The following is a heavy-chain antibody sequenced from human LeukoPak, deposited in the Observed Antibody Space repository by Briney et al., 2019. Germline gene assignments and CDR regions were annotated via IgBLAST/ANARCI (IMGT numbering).Heavy chain of an antibody. D-gene: IGHD3-10*01. Sequence: PETKSLTCTVSGGSISPYYWGWIRQPPGKGLEWIGSIYYSGSTYYNPSLKSRVTISVDTSKNQFSLKLSSVTAADTAVYYCARTTMVRGVIILAFDYWGQGTLVTVSS. CDR2: IYYSGST. CDR1: GGSISPYY. V-gene: IGHV4-39*07. CDR3: ARTTMVRGVIILAFDY. J-gene: IGHJ4*02.